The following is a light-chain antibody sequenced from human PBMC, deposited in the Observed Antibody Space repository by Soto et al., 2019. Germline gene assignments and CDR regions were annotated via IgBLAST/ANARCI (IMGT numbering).Light chain of an antibody. CDR3: QQYNSYSWT. CDR1: RIISSW. CDR2: KSS. Sequence: IQMTHAPATLSASVLYRVTITCLAIRIISSWLSWYQQKPGKAPKLLIYKSSSLESGVPSRFSGSGSGTEFTLTISSLQPDDFATYYCQQYNSYSWTFGQVSKVDIK. V-gene: IGKV1-5*03. J-gene: IGKJ1*01.